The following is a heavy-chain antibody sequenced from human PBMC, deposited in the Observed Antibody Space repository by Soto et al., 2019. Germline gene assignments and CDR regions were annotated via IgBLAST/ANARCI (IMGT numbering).Heavy chain of an antibody. J-gene: IGHJ6*02. CDR1: GFTFSSYS. CDR3: ARDNNYYYYYYGMDV. V-gene: IGHV3-48*02. Sequence: GGSLRLSCAASGFTFSSYSMNWVRQAPGKGLEWVSYISSSSSTIYYADSVKGRFTISRDNAKNSLYLQMNSLRDEDTAVYYCARDNNYYYYYYGMDVWGQGTTVTVSS. CDR2: ISSSSSTI.